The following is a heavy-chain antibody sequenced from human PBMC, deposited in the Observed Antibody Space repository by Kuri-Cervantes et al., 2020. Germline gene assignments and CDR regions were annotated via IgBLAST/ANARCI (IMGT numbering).Heavy chain of an antibody. Sequence: ASVKVSCKDSGYTFTSYDINWVRQATGQWLELMGWMNPNSGNTGYAQKFQGRVTMTRNTSISTAYMELSSLRSEDTAVYYCARWGRYSYGITSIDYWGQGTLVTVSS. CDR1: GYTFTSYD. J-gene: IGHJ4*02. D-gene: IGHD5-18*01. CDR2: MNPNSGNT. V-gene: IGHV1-8*02. CDR3: ARWGRYSYGITSIDY.